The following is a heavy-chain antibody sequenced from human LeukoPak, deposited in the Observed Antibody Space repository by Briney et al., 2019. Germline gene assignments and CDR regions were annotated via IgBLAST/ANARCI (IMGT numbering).Heavy chain of an antibody. CDR1: GFSVSNNY. CDR3: ARATLDN. Sequence: GGSRRLSCAASGFSVSNNYISWVRQAPGKGLEWVSVIYSGGSTKYADSVKARFTISRDNSKNTVYLQMNSLRAEDTAVYFCARATLDNWGQGTLVTVSS. J-gene: IGHJ4*02. CDR2: IYSGGST. V-gene: IGHV3-53*01.